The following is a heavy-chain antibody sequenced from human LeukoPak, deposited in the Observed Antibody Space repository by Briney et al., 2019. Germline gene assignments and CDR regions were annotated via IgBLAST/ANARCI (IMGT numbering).Heavy chain of an antibody. D-gene: IGHD3-16*02. V-gene: IGHV1-2*02. Sequence: ASVKVSCKASGYTFTRYYVNWVRQAPGQGLEWMGWINPNSGGTNYAQKVQGRVTMSTETSTSTAYMELRSLRSDDTAVYYCARLGVKAFSLSGTLRGLEYYYYMDVWGKGTTVTVSS. CDR2: INPNSGGT. J-gene: IGHJ6*03. CDR1: GYTFTRYY. CDR3: ARLGVKAFSLSGTLRGLEYYYYMDV.